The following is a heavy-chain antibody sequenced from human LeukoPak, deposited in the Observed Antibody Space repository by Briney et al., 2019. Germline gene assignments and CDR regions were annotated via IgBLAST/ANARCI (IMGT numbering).Heavy chain of an antibody. J-gene: IGHJ4*02. CDR1: GGSLSGSY. CDR3: ARARRDSGYYKVDY. CDR2: INHSGSA. Sequence: ASETLSLTCAVYGGSLSGSYWSWIRQPPGKGLEWIGEINHSGSANYNPSLKSRVTLSIDKSKNQFSLNLNSVTAADTAVYYCARARRDSGYYKVDYWGQGTLATVSS. D-gene: IGHD3-3*01. V-gene: IGHV4-34*01.